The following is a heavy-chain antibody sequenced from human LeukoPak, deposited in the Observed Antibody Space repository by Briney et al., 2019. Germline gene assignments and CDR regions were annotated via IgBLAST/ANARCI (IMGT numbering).Heavy chain of an antibody. J-gene: IGHJ3*02. D-gene: IGHD3-22*01. V-gene: IGHV4-30-4*01. CDR2: IYYSGST. CDR3: ARDYYDSSGFYPYDAFDI. Sequence: SQTLSLTCTVSGGSISSGDYYWSWIRQPPGKGLEWIGYIYYSGSTYYNPSLKSRVTISVDTSKNQFSLKLSSVTAAGTAVYYCARDYYDSSGFYPYDAFDIWGQGTMVTVSS. CDR1: GGSISSGDYY.